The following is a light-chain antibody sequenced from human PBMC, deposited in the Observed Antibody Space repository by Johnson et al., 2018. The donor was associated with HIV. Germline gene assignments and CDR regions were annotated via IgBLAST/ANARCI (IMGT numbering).Light chain of an antibody. J-gene: IGLJ1*01. V-gene: IGLV1-51*01. CDR2: DNN. CDR1: SSNIGNNY. Sequence: QSVLTQPPSVSAAPGQKVTISCSGSSSNIGNNYVSWYQQLPGTAPKLLIYDNNKRPSGIPDRFSGSQSGTSATLGITALQTGDEADYYCGTWDSSLSANVFGTGTKVTVL. CDR3: GTWDSSLSANV.